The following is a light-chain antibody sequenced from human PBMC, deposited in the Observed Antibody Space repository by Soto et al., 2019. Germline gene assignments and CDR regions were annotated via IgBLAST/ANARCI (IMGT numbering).Light chain of an antibody. CDR2: GAS. Sequence: AIQMTQSPSSLSASVGDRVTITCRASQGIGTELGWYQLKPGKAPKLLVYGASTLQSGVLPRFSGSGSGTDFTLTISGLQPDDFATYYCLQDFSYPRTFGQGTKVEIK. J-gene: IGKJ1*01. V-gene: IGKV1-6*02. CDR3: LQDFSYPRT. CDR1: QGIGTE.